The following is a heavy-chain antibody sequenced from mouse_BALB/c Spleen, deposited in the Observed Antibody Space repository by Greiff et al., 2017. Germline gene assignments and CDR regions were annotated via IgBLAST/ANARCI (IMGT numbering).Heavy chain of an antibody. V-gene: IGHV1-14*01. CDR1: GYTFTSYV. D-gene: IGHD2-4*01. J-gene: IGHJ1*01. CDR3: GSTMITTASYWYFDV. CDR2: INPYNDGT. Sequence: EVQLQESGPELVKPGASVKMSCKASGYTFTSYVMHWVKQKPGQGLEWIGYINPYNDGTKYNEKFKGKATLTSDKSSSTAYMELSSLTSEDSAVYYCGSTMITTASYWYFDVWGAGTTVTVSS.